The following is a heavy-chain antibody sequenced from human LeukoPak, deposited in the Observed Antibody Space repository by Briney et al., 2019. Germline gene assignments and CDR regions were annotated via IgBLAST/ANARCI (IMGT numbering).Heavy chain of an antibody. CDR2: INPNSGGT. J-gene: IGHJ4*02. V-gene: IGHV1-2*06. D-gene: IGHD3-22*01. CDR3: ARLYPYDSSGYCFDY. CDR1: GYTFTGYY. Sequence: GASVKVSCKASGYTFTGYYMHWVRQAPGQGLEWMGRINPNSGGTNYAQKFQGRVTMTRDTSISTAYMELSRLRSDDTAVYYCARLYPYDSSGYCFDYWGQGTLVTVSS.